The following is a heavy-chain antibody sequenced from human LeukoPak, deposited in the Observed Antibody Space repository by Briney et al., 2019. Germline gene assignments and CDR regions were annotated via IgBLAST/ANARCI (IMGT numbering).Heavy chain of an antibody. CDR2: ISGSGGST. CDR1: GFTFSGYS. CDR3: AKVYDSSGYYYVDY. V-gene: IGHV3-23*01. Sequence: GGTLRLSCAASGFTFSGYSMSWVRQAPGKGLEWVSAISGSGGSTYYADSVKGRFTISRDNSKNTLYLQMNSLRAEDTAVYYCAKVYDSSGYYYVDYWGQGTLVTVSS. J-gene: IGHJ4*02. D-gene: IGHD3-22*01.